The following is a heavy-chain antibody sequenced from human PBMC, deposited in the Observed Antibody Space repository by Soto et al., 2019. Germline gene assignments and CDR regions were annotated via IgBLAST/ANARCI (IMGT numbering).Heavy chain of an antibody. CDR3: AREGRLQSLDY. CDR1: GASITNNY. V-gene: IGHV4-59*12. D-gene: IGHD4-4*01. CDR2: IYYSGTT. Sequence: SETLSLTCTVSGASITNNYWSWIRQSPGKGLEWIGYIYYSGTTNYNPPLESRVTISVDTSKNQFSLSLSSVTASDTAVYFCAREGRLQSLDYWGQGTLVTVSS. J-gene: IGHJ4*02.